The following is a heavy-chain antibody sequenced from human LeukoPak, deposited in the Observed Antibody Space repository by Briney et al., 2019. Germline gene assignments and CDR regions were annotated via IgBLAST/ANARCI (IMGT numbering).Heavy chain of an antibody. CDR2: IYYSGST. J-gene: IGHJ3*02. D-gene: IGHD5/OR15-5a*01. Sequence: PSETLSLTCTVSGGSISSYYWSWIRQPPRKGLEWIGYIYYSGSTNYNPSLKSRVTISVDTSKNQFSLQLNSVTPEDTAVYYCARGGSTRPGNAFDIWGQGTMVTVSS. V-gene: IGHV4-59*12. CDR3: ARGGSTRPGNAFDI. CDR1: GGSISSYY.